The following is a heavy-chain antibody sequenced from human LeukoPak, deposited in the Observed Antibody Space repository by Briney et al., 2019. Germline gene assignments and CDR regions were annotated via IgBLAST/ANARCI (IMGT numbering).Heavy chain of an antibody. Sequence: SETLSLTCTVSGGSISSGDYYWSWIRQPPGKGLEWIGYIYYSGSTYYNPSLKSRVTISVDTSKNQFSLKLSSVTAADTAVYYCARGAPQYYDFWSGYPTSDYWGQGTLVTVSS. J-gene: IGHJ4*02. D-gene: IGHD3-3*01. CDR1: GGSISSGDYY. CDR2: IYYSGST. CDR3: ARGAPQYYDFWSGYPTSDY. V-gene: IGHV4-30-4*01.